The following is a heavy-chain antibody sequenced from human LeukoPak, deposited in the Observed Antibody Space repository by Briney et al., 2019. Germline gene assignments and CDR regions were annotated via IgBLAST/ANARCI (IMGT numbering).Heavy chain of an antibody. CDR1: GYTFTGYY. Sequence: GASVKVSCKASGYTFTGYYMHWVRQAPGQGLEWMGWINPNSGGTNYAQKFQGRVTMTRDTSISTAYMELSRLRSDDTAVYYCARDRGLPRKRYQNPGDSDYWGQGTLVTVSS. D-gene: IGHD4-17*01. CDR2: INPNSGGT. V-gene: IGHV1-2*02. J-gene: IGHJ4*02. CDR3: ARDRGLPRKRYQNPGDSDY.